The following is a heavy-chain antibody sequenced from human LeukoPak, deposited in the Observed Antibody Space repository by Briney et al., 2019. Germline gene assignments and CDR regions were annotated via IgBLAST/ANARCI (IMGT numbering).Heavy chain of an antibody. CDR1: GGSISSYY. D-gene: IGHD6-13*01. J-gene: IGHJ4*02. Sequence: SETLSLTCTVSGGSISSYYWSWIRQPPGKGLEWIGYIYYSGSTNYNPSLKSRVTISVDTSKNQFSLKLSSVTAADTAVYYCARHFRAIAAADFWGQGTLVTVSS. CDR3: ARHFRAIAAADF. CDR2: IYYSGST. V-gene: IGHV4-59*01.